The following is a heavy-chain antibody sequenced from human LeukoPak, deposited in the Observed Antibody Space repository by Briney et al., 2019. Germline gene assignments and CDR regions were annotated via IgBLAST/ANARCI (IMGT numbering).Heavy chain of an antibody. CDR1: GFTFSSYG. D-gene: IGHD6-13*01. CDR3: ARDDPGYSSSWTGPFDY. J-gene: IGHJ4*02. Sequence: PGGSLRLSCAASGFTFSSYGMHWVRQAPGKVLEGVAFIRYDGSNKYYADSVKGRFTISRDNAKNSLYLQMNSLRAEDTAVYYCARDDPGYSSSWTGPFDYWGQGTLVTVSS. CDR2: IRYDGSNK. V-gene: IGHV3-30*02.